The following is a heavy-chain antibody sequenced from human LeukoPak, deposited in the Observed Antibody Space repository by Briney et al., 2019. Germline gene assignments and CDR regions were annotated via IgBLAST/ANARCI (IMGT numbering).Heavy chain of an antibody. CDR3: ARVASEKEYYDFWSGPNWFDP. CDR1: GGSISSAY. Sequence: PSETLSLTCTVSGGSISSAYWNWIRQPPGKGLEWIGYIYYSGSTNYNPSLKSRVTISVDTYKNQFSPKLSSVTAADTAVYYCARVASEKEYYDFWSGPNWFDPWGQGTLVTVSS. J-gene: IGHJ5*02. D-gene: IGHD3-3*01. CDR2: IYYSGST. V-gene: IGHV4-59*01.